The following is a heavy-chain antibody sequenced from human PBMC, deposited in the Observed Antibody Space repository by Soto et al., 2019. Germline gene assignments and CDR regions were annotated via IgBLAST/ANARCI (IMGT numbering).Heavy chain of an antibody. Sequence: PSETLSLTCTVSGGSISSGGYYWSWIRQHPGKGLEWIGYIYYSGNTYYNPSLKSRVTISEDTSKNQFSLKLSSVTAADTAVYYCARATYYYDSSGYSARVLDSWGRGTLLPVSS. J-gene: IGHJ4*02. CDR2: IYYSGNT. CDR1: GGSISSGGYY. CDR3: ARATYYYDSSGYSARVLDS. V-gene: IGHV4-31*03. D-gene: IGHD3-22*01.